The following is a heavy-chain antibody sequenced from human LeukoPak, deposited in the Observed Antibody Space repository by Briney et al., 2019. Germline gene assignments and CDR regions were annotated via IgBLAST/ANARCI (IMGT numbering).Heavy chain of an antibody. CDR1: GYTFTSYY. Sequence: ASVKVSCKASGYTFTSYYMHWVRQAPGQGLEWMGIINPSGGSTSYAQKFQGRVTMTRDTSTNTAYMELSSLRSEDTAVYYCARLEGGSGWSDYWGQGTLVTVSS. J-gene: IGHJ4*02. CDR2: INPSGGST. D-gene: IGHD6-19*01. CDR3: ARLEGGSGWSDY. V-gene: IGHV1-46*01.